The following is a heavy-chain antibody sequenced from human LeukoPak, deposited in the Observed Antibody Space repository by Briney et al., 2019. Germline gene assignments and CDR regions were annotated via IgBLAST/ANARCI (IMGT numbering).Heavy chain of an antibody. V-gene: IGHV3-21*04. CDR1: GFTFSSYS. CDR3: AKRAYVEVPTSIRTYFYYYGMDV. Sequence: KPGGSLRLSCAASGFTFSSYSMNWVRQAPGKGLEWVSSISSSSSYIYYADSVKGRFTISRDNSKNKLYLQMNSLRAEDTAVYYCAKRAYVEVPTSIRTYFYYYGMDVWGQGTTVTVSS. CDR2: ISSSSSYI. J-gene: IGHJ6*02. D-gene: IGHD5-24*01.